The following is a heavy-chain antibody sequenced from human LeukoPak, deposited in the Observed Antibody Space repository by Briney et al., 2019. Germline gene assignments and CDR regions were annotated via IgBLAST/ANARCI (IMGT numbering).Heavy chain of an antibody. CDR3: ARDSWGYGDYTLYYYYYMDV. Sequence: PSETLSLTCTVSGYSISSGYYWGWIRQPPGKGLEWIGSIYHSGNTYYNPSLKSRVTISLDTSKNQFSLKLSSVTAADTAVYYCARDSWGYGDYTLYYYYYMDVWGKGTTVTVSS. J-gene: IGHJ6*03. D-gene: IGHD4-17*01. V-gene: IGHV4-38-2*02. CDR1: GYSISSGYY. CDR2: IYHSGNT.